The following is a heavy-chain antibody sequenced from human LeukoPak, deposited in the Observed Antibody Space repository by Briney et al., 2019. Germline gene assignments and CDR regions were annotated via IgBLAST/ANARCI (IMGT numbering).Heavy chain of an antibody. J-gene: IGHJ4*02. CDR2: ITSSSTYM. D-gene: IGHD5-18*01. Sequence: GGSLRLSCAASGFTFNSYNMNWVRQAPGKGLEWVSSITSSSTYMYYADSVKGRFTISRDNAKTSLYLQMNSLRAEDTAVYYCARDLSGVTGYTYGRGIDYWGQGTLVTVSS. CDR1: GFTFNSYN. V-gene: IGHV3-21*01. CDR3: ARDLSGVTGYTYGRGIDY.